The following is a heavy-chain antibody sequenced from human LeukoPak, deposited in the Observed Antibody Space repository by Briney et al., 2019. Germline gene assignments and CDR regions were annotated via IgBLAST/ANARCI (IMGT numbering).Heavy chain of an antibody. CDR3: AREGLWGAARDAFDI. CDR1: GFTFSSYE. V-gene: IGHV3-48*03. CDR2: ISISGSTI. Sequence: PGGSLRLSCAASGFTFSSYEMNWVRQAPGKGLEWVSHISISGSTIYYADSVKGRFTISRDNAKNSLYLQMNSLRVEDTAVYYCAREGLWGAARDAFDIWGQGTMVTVSS. J-gene: IGHJ3*02. D-gene: IGHD6-6*01.